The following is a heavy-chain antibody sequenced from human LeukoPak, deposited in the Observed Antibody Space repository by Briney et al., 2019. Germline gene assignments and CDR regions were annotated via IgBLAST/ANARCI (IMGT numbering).Heavy chain of an antibody. D-gene: IGHD3-22*01. CDR2: ICYDGSNK. CDR1: GFSFSSYG. Sequence: GGSLRLSCAASGFSFSSYGMHWVRQAPGKGLESVAFICYDGSNKYYADSLKGRFTISRDNSKNTLYLQMNSLRAEDTAVYYCAKNPSDSSGYFSLSFLDWGQGTLVTVSP. CDR3: AKNPSDSSGYFSLSFLD. V-gene: IGHV3-30*02. J-gene: IGHJ4*02.